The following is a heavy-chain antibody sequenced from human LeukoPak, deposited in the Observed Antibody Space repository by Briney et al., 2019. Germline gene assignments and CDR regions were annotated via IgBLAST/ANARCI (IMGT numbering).Heavy chain of an antibody. J-gene: IGHJ6*02. CDR3: ATDLAVAAPPPIDYYYYGMDV. Sequence: SETLSHTCIVTGGSISSYYWSWIRPPPGKGLECIGYIYYSGSTNYNPSLKSRVTISVDTSKKQFSLKVSSVTAAYTALYYCATDLAVAAPPPIDYYYYGMDVWGQGTTVTVSS. V-gene: IGHV4-59*01. CDR1: GGSISSYY. D-gene: IGHD6-13*01. CDR2: IYYSGST.